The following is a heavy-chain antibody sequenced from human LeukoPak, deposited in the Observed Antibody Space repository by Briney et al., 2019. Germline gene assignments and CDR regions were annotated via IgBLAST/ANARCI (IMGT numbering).Heavy chain of an antibody. Sequence: PSETLSLTCAVYVGSFTGFYWSCIRQPPGKGDEWSGEINHSGSTNYNPALKSRVTISVDTSKNQFSLKLSSVTAADTAVYYCARGPLAAAGTFDYWGQGTLVTVSS. CDR2: INHSGST. V-gene: IGHV4-34*01. CDR3: ARGPLAAAGTFDY. D-gene: IGHD6-13*01. J-gene: IGHJ4*02. CDR1: VGSFTGFY.